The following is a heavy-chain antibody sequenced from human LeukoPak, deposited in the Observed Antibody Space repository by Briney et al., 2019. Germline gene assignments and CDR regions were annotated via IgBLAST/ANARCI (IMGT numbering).Heavy chain of an antibody. CDR2: ISSSSSYI. CDR3: ARDADDGSGSYSRG. D-gene: IGHD3-10*01. J-gene: IGHJ4*02. CDR1: GFTFSSYS. V-gene: IGHV3-21*01. Sequence: GGSLRLSCAASGFTFSSYSMNWVRQAPGKGLECVSSISSSSSYIYYADSVKGRFTISRDNAKNSLYLQMNSLRAEDTAVYYCARDADDGSGSYSRGWGQGTLVTVSS.